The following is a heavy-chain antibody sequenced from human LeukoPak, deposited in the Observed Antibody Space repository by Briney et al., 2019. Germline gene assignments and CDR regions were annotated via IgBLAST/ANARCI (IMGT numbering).Heavy chain of an antibody. CDR2: VYYTGST. CDR1: GASVTSGGFY. J-gene: IGHJ5*02. Sequence: PSETLSLTCSVSGASVTSGGFYWGWLRQPPGKGPEWIATVYYTGSTYYNPSLKSRVTISIDTSKNQFSLRLTSVTTTDTAIYHCARHSGSGSLSRPFDPWDQGTLVSVSS. CDR3: ARHSGSGSLSRPFDP. D-gene: IGHD3-10*01. V-gene: IGHV4-39*01.